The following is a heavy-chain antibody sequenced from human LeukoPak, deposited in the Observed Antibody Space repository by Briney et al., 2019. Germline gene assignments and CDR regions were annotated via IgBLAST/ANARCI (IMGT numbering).Heavy chain of an antibody. J-gene: IGHJ6*03. CDR1: GFTFSSYS. CDR2: ISSSSSTI. Sequence: GGSLRLSCAASGFTFSSYSMNWVRQAPGKGLEWVSYISSSSSTIYYADSVKGRFTISRDNAKNSLYLQMNSLRAEDTAVYYCARDLYMVRGVIITYYYYYMDVWGKGTTVTVSS. V-gene: IGHV3-48*01. CDR3: ARDLYMVRGVIITYYYYYMDV. D-gene: IGHD3-10*01.